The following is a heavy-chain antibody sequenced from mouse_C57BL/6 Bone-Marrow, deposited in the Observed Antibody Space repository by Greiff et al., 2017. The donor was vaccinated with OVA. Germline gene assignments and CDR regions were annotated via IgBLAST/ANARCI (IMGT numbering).Heavy chain of an antibody. V-gene: IGHV1-42*01. J-gene: IGHJ3*01. CDR2: INPSTGGT. D-gene: IGHD2-3*01. CDR1: GYSFTGYY. Sequence: VQLKQSGPELVKPGASVKISCKASGYSFTGYYMNWVKQSPEKSLEWIGEINPSTGGTTYNQKFKAKATLTVDKSSSTAYMQLKSLTSEDSAVYYCARLDGYYLFAYWGQGTLVTVSA. CDR3: ARLDGYYLFAY.